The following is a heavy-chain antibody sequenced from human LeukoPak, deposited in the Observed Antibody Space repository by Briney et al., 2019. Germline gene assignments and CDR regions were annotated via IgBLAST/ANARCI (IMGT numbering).Heavy chain of an antibody. D-gene: IGHD3-22*01. Sequence: ASVKVSCKASGYTFTSYGISWVRQAPGQGLEWMGWISAYNGNTNYAQKLQGRVTMTTDTSTSTAYMELRSLRSDGTAVYYCAREGDSSGTNWAFDIWGQGTMVTVSS. CDR1: GYTFTSYG. V-gene: IGHV1-18*01. CDR2: ISAYNGNT. CDR3: AREGDSSGTNWAFDI. J-gene: IGHJ3*02.